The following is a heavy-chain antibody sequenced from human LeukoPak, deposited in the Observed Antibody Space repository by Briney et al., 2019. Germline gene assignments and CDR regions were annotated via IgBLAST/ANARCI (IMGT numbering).Heavy chain of an antibody. J-gene: IGHJ4*02. CDR2: INPNSGGT. CDR3: ARDLATEWFGELLLD. Sequence: ASVKVSCKASGYTFTGYYMHWVRQAPGQGLEWMGWINPNSGGTNYAQKFQGRVTMIRDTSISTAYMELSRLRSDDTAVYYCARDLATEWFGELLLDWGQGTLVTVSS. V-gene: IGHV1-2*02. CDR1: GYTFTGYY. D-gene: IGHD3-10*01.